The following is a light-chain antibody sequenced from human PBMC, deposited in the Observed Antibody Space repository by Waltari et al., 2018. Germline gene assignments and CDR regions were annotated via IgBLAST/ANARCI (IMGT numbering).Light chain of an antibody. CDR2: GAS. V-gene: IGKV3-20*01. J-gene: IGKJ1*01. CDR3: QHYLRLPVT. CDR1: QSVSRA. Sequence: EIVLTQSPGTLSLSPGERATVSYRASQSVSRALAWYQQKPGQAPRLLIYGASTRATGIPDRFSGSGSGTDFSLTISRLEPDDFAVYYCQHYLRLPVTFGQGTTVEI.